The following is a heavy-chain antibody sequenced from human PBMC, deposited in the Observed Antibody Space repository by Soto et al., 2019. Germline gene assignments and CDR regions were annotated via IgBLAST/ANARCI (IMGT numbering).Heavy chain of an antibody. V-gene: IGHV1-69*02. D-gene: IGHD3-10*01. Sequence: QVQLVQSGAEVKKPGSSVKVSCKASGGTFSSYTISWVRQAPGQGLEWMGRIIPILGIANYAQKFQGRVTITADKCTSTAYMELSSLRSEDTAVYYCARGDGSGSYYSHSGQGSMVTVS. CDR1: GGTFSSYT. J-gene: IGHJ4*02. CDR3: ARGDGSGSYYSH. CDR2: IIPILGIA.